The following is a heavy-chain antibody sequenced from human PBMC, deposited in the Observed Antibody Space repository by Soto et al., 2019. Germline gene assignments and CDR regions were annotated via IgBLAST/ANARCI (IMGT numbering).Heavy chain of an antibody. V-gene: IGHV1-3*01. Sequence: QVQLVQSGAEVKKPGASVKVSCKASGYTFTNYAVHWVRQAPGQRLEWMGWINAAIGNTKYSQKFQGSVTITRDTSANTAYMELSSLRSEDTAVYYCARRNVYGSGSYSFDYWGQGTLVTVSS. CDR1: GYTFTNYA. CDR2: INAAIGNT. CDR3: ARRNVYGSGSYSFDY. D-gene: IGHD3-10*01. J-gene: IGHJ4*02.